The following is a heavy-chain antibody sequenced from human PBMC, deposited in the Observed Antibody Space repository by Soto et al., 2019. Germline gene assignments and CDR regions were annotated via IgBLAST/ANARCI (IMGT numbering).Heavy chain of an antibody. J-gene: IGHJ4*02. CDR3: AHSTLTTVTHYYFAY. V-gene: IGHV2-5*02. Sequence: QITLKESGPTLVKPTQTLTLTCTFSGFSLSTSGMSVGWIRQPPGKALEWLALIYWDDDKRYSPYLKSRLTITKDTSQIQVVLTMANMDPVDTATYFCAHSTLTTVTHYYFAYWGQGTLVTVSS. D-gene: IGHD4-4*01. CDR2: IYWDDDK. CDR1: GFSLSTSGMS.